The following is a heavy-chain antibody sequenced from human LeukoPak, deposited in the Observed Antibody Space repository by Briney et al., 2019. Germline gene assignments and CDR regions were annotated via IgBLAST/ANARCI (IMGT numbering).Heavy chain of an antibody. D-gene: IGHD2-2*01. Sequence: SSETLSLTCTVSGDSISSYYWNWIRQPPGKGLEWIGEINHSGSTNYNPSLKSRVTISVDTSKNQFSLKLSSVTAADTAVYYCARVSGSPSRSDFDYWGQGNLVTVSP. CDR1: GDSISSYY. CDR2: INHSGST. CDR3: ARVSGSPSRSDFDY. J-gene: IGHJ4*02. V-gene: IGHV4-34*01.